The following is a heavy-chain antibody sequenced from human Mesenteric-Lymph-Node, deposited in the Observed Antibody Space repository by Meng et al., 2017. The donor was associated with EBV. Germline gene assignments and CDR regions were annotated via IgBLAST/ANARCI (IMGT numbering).Heavy chain of an antibody. CDR2: IFTSGNI. CDR1: GFPFSSYS. D-gene: IGHD3-16*01. CDR3: TRALGDSTAY. Sequence: QLLESGGGLVKLGGSLRLSCAASGFPFSSYSMNWVRQAPGKGLEWVSSIFTSGNIYYADSVKGRFTISRDNAKNSLYLLMNNLRVEDTAVYYCTRALGDSTAYWGQGTLVTVSS. V-gene: IGHV3-21*01. J-gene: IGHJ4*02.